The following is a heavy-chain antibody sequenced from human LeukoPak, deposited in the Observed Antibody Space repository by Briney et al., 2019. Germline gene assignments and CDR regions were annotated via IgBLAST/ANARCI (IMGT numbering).Heavy chain of an antibody. Sequence: GGSLRLSYAASVFTVRGRYMSWVRQAPGKALEWVSVIYTRGSTLYADSVKGRFTISRDNSDNTLYLQMNSLRAEDTAVDYCARDLWGYSYGCQGPRVIVSA. D-gene: IGHD3-16*01. CDR1: VFTVRGRY. V-gene: IGHV3-66*01. CDR2: IYTRGST. CDR3: ARDLWGYSY. J-gene: IGHJ4*02.